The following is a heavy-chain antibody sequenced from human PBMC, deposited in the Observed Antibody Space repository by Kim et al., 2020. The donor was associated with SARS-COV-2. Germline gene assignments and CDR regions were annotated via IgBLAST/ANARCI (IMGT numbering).Heavy chain of an antibody. Sequence: GGSLRLSCVASGFSFSNYWMTWVRQRSGEGLEWVASIKHDGDKYYADSVRGRFTVSRDNAKNSLFLEINTLRREDSAIYYCAKETGTTYHLNYALDVWGQGTSVFVSS. CDR2: IKHDGDK. D-gene: IGHD1-1*01. CDR1: GFSFSNYW. CDR3: AKETGTTYHLNYALDV. J-gene: IGHJ6*02. V-gene: IGHV3-7*03.